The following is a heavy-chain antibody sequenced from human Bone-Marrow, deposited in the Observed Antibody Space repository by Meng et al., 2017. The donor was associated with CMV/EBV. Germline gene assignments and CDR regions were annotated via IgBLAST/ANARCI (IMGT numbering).Heavy chain of an antibody. D-gene: IGHD2-2*02. CDR1: GGSFSGYY. Sequence: GSLRLSCAVYGGSFSGYYWSWIRQPPGKGLEWIGEINHSGSTNYNPSLKSRVTISVDTSKNQFSLKLSSVTAADTAVYYCAREPAGYCSSTSCYNDYWGQGTLVTVSS. CDR3: AREPAGYCSSTSCYNDY. V-gene: IGHV4-34*01. J-gene: IGHJ4*02. CDR2: INHSGST.